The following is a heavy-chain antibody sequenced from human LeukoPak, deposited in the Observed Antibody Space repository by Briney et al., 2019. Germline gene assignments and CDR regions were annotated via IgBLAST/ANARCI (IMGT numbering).Heavy chain of an antibody. V-gene: IGHV3-73*01. D-gene: IGHD1-26*01. CDR2: IDRPAKSYAT. Sequence: GGSLKLPCAASGFTLSDSAIHWVRQASGKGLEWVGLIDRPAKSYATAYGASVGGRFTISRDDSKNTAYLQMDSLKTEDTALYYCTRDRGTYNWLDPWGQGTLVTVSS. CDR3: TRDRGTYNWLDP. CDR1: GFTLSDSA. J-gene: IGHJ5*02.